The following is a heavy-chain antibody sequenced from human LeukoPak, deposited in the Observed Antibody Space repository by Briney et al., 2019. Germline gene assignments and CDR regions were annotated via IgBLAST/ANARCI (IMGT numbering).Heavy chain of an antibody. CDR1: GGTFSSYA. D-gene: IGHD3-3*01. CDR2: IIPTFGTA. Sequence: ASVKVSCKASGGTFSSYAISWVRQAPGQGLEWMGGIIPTFGTANYAQKFQGRVTITTDESTSTAYMELSSLRSEDTAVYYCARSPQYYDFWSGYYRVFDYWGQGTLVTVSS. CDR3: ARSPQYYDFWSGYYRVFDY. V-gene: IGHV1-69*05. J-gene: IGHJ4*02.